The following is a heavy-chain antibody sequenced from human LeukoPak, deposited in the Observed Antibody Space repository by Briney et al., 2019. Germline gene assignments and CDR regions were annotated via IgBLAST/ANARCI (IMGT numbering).Heavy chain of an antibody. V-gene: IGHV1-2*02. J-gene: IGHJ4*02. CDR1: GDTFSGYY. D-gene: IGHD1-26*01. CDR3: ARDKGGRYYPPDY. Sequence: ASVKVSCKTSGDTFSGYYIHWVRQAPGQGLEWMGWINPNNGDTVYEQKFQGRVTVTRDTSITTAYMELNRLKSDDTAVYYCARDKGGRYYPPDYWGQGTPVTVSS. CDR2: INPNNGDT.